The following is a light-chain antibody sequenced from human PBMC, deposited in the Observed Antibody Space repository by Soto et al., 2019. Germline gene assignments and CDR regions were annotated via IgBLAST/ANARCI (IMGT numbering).Light chain of an antibody. CDR1: HSISSY. J-gene: IGKJ4*01. V-gene: IGKV1-39*01. CDR2: AES. CDR3: KQSYSNLN. Sequence: DIQRTQGPSSLYAAGVDRFTIICRASHSISSYLNWYQQKPGTDPNILIYAESSLQSGVPSRFSGSGSGTDFTLTISSLQPEDFATYYCKQSYSNLNLGGGTKVDI.